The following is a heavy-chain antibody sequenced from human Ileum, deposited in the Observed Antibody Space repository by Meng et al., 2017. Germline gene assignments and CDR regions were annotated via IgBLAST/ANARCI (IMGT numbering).Heavy chain of an antibody. D-gene: IGHD3-22*01. V-gene: IGHV1-3*01. CDR2: IIAGSGST. Sequence: QVKIVRSGAEVKEHGASVRVSCNTFPIRAIQWARQAAGQRLEWMGWIIAGSGSTRYSQKFQGRITITRDTSANIAYMDLSSLRFEDTAVYYCVREDSSGYWAYWGQGTLVTVSS. CDR3: VREDSSGYWAY. J-gene: IGHJ4*02. CDR1: TFPIRA.